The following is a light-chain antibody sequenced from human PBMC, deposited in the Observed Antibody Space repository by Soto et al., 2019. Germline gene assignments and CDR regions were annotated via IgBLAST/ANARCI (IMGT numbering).Light chain of an antibody. CDR3: QQSYSSWAT. CDR1: QSISNY. CDR2: AAS. J-gene: IGKJ4*01. V-gene: IGKV1-39*01. Sequence: DIQMTQSPSSLSASVGDRVTIPCRARQSISNYLNWYQLKPGKVPKLLIYAASTLQTGVPSRFSGSGSGTEFTLTISSLQPEDSASYYCQQSYSSWATFGGGTKVEIK.